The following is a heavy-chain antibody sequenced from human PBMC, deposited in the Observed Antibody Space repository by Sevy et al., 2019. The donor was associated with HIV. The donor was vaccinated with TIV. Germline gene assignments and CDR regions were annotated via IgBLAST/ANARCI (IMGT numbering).Heavy chain of an antibody. Sequence: SETLSLTCTVSGGSIGSNSFYWGWIRQPPGKELEWIGTVSYGGSTYYNPSLRSRVTISVDASKKQFCLKLSSVTAADTAVYYCARQKVRSAYYYDTSGRQGKADFDSWGQGTLVTVSS. J-gene: IGHJ4*02. D-gene: IGHD3-22*01. CDR3: ARQKVRSAYYYDTSGRQGKADFDS. CDR2: VSYGGST. V-gene: IGHV4-39*01. CDR1: GGSIGSNSFY.